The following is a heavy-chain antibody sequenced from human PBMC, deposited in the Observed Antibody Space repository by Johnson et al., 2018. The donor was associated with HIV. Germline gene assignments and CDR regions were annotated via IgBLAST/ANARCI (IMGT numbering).Heavy chain of an antibody. D-gene: IGHD6-13*01. CDR2: IYSGGST. CDR3: TRSIAATGRDALDI. CDR1: GFTVSRNY. V-gene: IGHV3-53*01. Sequence: EVQLVESGGGLIQPGGSLRLSCAASGFTVSRNYMSWVRQAPGKGLEWVSVIYSGGSTYYADSVKGRFTISRDDSKNTLYLQMNSLKTEDTAVYYCTRSIAATGRDALDIWGQGTMVTVSS. J-gene: IGHJ3*02.